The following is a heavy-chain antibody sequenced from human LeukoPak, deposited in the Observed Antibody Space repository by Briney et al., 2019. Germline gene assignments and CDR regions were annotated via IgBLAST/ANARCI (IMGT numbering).Heavy chain of an antibody. CDR3: ARDHGDYNYYYYYMDV. CDR2: IYHSGST. V-gene: IGHV4-39*07. D-gene: IGHD4-17*01. Sequence: SETLSLTCTVSGGSISSSSYYWGWIRQPPGKGLEWIGSIYHSGSTYYNPSLKSRVTISVDTSKNQFSLKLSSVTAADTAVYYCARDHGDYNYYYYYMDVWGKGTTVTVSS. J-gene: IGHJ6*03. CDR1: GGSISSSSYY.